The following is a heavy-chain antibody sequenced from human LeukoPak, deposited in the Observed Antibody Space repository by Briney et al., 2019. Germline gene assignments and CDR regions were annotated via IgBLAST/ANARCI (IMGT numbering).Heavy chain of an antibody. Sequence: GGSLRLSCAASGFTFSSYIMNWVRQAPGKGLEWVSSISSSSSYIYYADSVKGRVTISRDNAKKSLYLQMNSLRAEDTAVYYCARGIAARWELLGALDIWGQGTMVTVSS. CDR3: ARGIAARWELLGALDI. D-gene: IGHD3-10*01. J-gene: IGHJ3*02. CDR2: ISSSSSYI. V-gene: IGHV3-21*01. CDR1: GFTFSSYI.